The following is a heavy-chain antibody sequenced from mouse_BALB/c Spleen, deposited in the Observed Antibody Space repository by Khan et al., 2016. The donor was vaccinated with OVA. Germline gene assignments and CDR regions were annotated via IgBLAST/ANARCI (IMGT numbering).Heavy chain of an antibody. CDR1: GYSITSNYA. J-gene: IGHJ4*01. V-gene: IGHV3-2*02. Sequence: EVQLQESGPGLVKPSQSLSLTCTVTGYSITSNYAWNWIRQFPGNKLEWMGYISYSGSTSYNPSFKSRISITRDTSKNQFFLQLNSVTTEDTATYYCARKNYYGCAVDYWGQGTSVTVSS. CDR2: ISYSGST. D-gene: IGHD1-2*01. CDR3: ARKNYYGCAVDY.